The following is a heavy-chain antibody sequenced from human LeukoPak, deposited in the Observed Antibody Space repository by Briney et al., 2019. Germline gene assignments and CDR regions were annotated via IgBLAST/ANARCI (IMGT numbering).Heavy chain of an antibody. CDR2: INHSGST. D-gene: IGHD6-13*01. Sequence: SETLSLTCAVYGGSFSGYYWSWIRQPPGKGLEWIGEINHSGSTNYKPSLKSRVTISVDTSKNQFSLKLSSVTAADTAVYYCAGSASSSWVDDYWGQGTPVTVSS. J-gene: IGHJ4*02. CDR1: GGSFSGYY. CDR3: AGSASSSWVDDY. V-gene: IGHV4-34*01.